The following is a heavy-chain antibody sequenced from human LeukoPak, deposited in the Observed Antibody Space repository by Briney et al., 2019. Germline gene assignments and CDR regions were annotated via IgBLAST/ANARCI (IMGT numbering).Heavy chain of an antibody. CDR3: ASLLQGSNYESYYFDY. D-gene: IGHD4-11*01. CDR1: GGSISSGGYY. V-gene: IGHV4-30-2*01. J-gene: IGHJ4*02. CDR2: IYHSGST. Sequence: PSETLSLTCTVSGGSISSGGYYWSWIRQPPGKGLEWIGYIYHSGSTYYNPSLKSRVTISIDRSKNQFSLKLSSVTAADTAVYYCASLLQGSNYESYYFDYWGQGTLVTVSS.